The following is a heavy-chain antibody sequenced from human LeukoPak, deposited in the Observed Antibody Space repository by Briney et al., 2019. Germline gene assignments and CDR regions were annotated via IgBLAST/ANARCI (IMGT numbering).Heavy chain of an antibody. J-gene: IGHJ3*02. Sequence: EASEKVSCKASGYTFTSYGISWVRQAPGQGLEWMGWISAYNGNTNYAQKLQGRVTMTTDTSTSTAYMELRSLRSDDTAVYYCAREGRERYFDWLFRSDAFDIWGQGTMVTVSS. D-gene: IGHD3-9*01. CDR1: GYTFTSYG. V-gene: IGHV1-18*01. CDR3: AREGRERYFDWLFRSDAFDI. CDR2: ISAYNGNT.